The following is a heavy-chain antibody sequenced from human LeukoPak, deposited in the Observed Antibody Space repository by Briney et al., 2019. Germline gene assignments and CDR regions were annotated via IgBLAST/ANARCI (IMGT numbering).Heavy chain of an antibody. J-gene: IGHJ4*02. CDR1: GFTFDDYA. V-gene: IGHV3-9*01. D-gene: IGHD2-21*02. CDR2: ISWNSGSI. CDR3: AKGPFAVVTASDFDY. Sequence: SLRLSCAASGFTFDDYAMHWVRQAPGKGLEWVSGISWNSGSIGYADSVKGRFTISRDNAKNSLYLQMNSLRAEDTALYYCAKGPFAVVTASDFDYWGQGTLVTVSS.